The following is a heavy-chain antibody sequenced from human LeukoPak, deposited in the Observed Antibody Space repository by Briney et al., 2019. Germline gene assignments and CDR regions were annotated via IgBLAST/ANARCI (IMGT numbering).Heavy chain of an antibody. D-gene: IGHD2/OR15-2a*01. Sequence: SETLSLTCTVSGGSITSHSWSWIRQPPGNGLEWIGCVYHNGSTNYNPSLKSRVTISLDMSNDQYSLKLTSVTAADTAIYYCARTPGRLLNWFDPWGQGSLVSVS. CDR3: ARTPGRLLNWFDP. CDR1: GGSITSHS. CDR2: VYHNGST. J-gene: IGHJ5*02. V-gene: IGHV4-59*11.